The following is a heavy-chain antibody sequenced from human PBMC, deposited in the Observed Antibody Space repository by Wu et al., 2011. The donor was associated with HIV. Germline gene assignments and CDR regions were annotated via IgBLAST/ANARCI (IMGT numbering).Heavy chain of an antibody. CDR1: GYTFIGFY. J-gene: IGHJ4*02. V-gene: IGHV1-2*02. CDR2: INPNSGGT. Sequence: QVQLVQSGAEVKKPGASVKVSCKASGYTFIGFYIHWVRQAPGQGLEWVGWINPNSGGTNYAQKFQGRATMTRDTSINTAYMDLSSLRSDDTAVYYCARDPGIAATGMFGWGQGTLVDRLL. CDR3: ARDPGIAATGMFG. D-gene: IGHD6-13*01.